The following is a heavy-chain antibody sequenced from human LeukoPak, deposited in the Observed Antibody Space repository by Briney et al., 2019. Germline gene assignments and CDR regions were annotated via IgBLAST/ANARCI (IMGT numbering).Heavy chain of an antibody. CDR2: IYYSGST. Sequence: SETLSLTCTVSGGSISSYYWSWIRQPPGKGLEWIGYIYYSGSTNYNTSLKSRVTISVDTSKNQFSLKLSSVTAADTAVYYCARARARYFDWLDWGQGTLVTVSS. CDR3: ARARARYFDWLD. D-gene: IGHD3-9*01. V-gene: IGHV4-59*01. J-gene: IGHJ4*02. CDR1: GGSISSYY.